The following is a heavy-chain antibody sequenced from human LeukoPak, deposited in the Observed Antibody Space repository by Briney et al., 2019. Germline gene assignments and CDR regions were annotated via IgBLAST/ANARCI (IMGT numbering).Heavy chain of an antibody. Sequence: GGSLRLSCAASGFTFSSYWMHWVRQAPGKGLVWVSRINSDGSSTSYADSVKGRFNISRDNAKNTLYLQMNSLRAEDTAVYYCARDLSLTTTMVRGVIVYYYYGMDVWGKGTTVTVSS. CDR1: GFTFSSYW. CDR2: INSDGSST. CDR3: ARDLSLTTTMVRGVIVYYYYGMDV. J-gene: IGHJ6*04. V-gene: IGHV3-74*01. D-gene: IGHD3-10*01.